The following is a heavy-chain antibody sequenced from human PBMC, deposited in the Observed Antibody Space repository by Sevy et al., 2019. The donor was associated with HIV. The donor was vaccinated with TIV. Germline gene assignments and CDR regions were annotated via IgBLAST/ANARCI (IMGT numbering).Heavy chain of an antibody. CDR2: ISGSGGST. Sequence: GGSLRLSCAASGFTFSSYAMSWVRQAPGKGLEWVSAISGSGGSTYYADSVKGRFTISRDNSKNTLYLQMNSLRAEDTAVYYRAKDGSYYYGWGSYTMGYFDYWGQGTLVTVSS. V-gene: IGHV3-23*01. D-gene: IGHD3-10*01. CDR1: GFTFSSYA. J-gene: IGHJ4*02. CDR3: AKDGSYYYGWGSYTMGYFDY.